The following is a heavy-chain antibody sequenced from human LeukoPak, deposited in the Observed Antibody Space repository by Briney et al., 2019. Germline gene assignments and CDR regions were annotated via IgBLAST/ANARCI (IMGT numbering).Heavy chain of an antibody. CDR2: IYYSGST. J-gene: IGHJ4*02. V-gene: IGHV4-59*08. CDR1: GGSISSYY. CDR3: ARHYYDSSGYYYPYYFDY. D-gene: IGHD3-22*01. Sequence: SETLSLTCTVSGGSISSYYWSWLRQPPGKGLEWIGYIYYSGSTNYNPSLKSRVTISVDTSKNQFSLKLSSVNAADTAVYYCARHYYDSSGYYYPYYFDYWGQGTLVTVSS.